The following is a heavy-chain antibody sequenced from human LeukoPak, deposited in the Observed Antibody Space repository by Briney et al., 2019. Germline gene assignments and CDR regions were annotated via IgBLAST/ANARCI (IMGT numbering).Heavy chain of an antibody. J-gene: IGHJ4*02. D-gene: IGHD6-19*01. CDR2: ISSSASPI. V-gene: IGHV3-48*03. CDR1: GFTFSSYE. Sequence: PGGSLRLSCAASGFTFSSYEMNWVRQAPGKGLEWVSYISSSASPIYYADSVKGRFTISRDNAKNSLYLQMNSLSAEDTAVYYCARERGWFDYWGQGTLVTVSS. CDR3: ARERGWFDY.